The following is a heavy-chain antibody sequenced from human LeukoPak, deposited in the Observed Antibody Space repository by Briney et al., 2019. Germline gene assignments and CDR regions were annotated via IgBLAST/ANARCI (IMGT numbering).Heavy chain of an antibody. Sequence: ASVKVSCKASGYSFSSYGISWVRQAPGQGLEWMGGISAYNGNTEYAQKVQGRVTMTTDTSTNTAYMELRSLRSDDTAVYYCATSYHYDSSGYPNYFDYWGQGTLVTVSS. CDR2: ISAYNGNT. CDR3: ATSYHYDSSGYPNYFDY. D-gene: IGHD3-22*01. CDR1: GYSFSSYG. V-gene: IGHV1-18*01. J-gene: IGHJ4*02.